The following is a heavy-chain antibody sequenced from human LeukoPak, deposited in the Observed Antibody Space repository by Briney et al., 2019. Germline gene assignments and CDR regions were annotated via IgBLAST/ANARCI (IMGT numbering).Heavy chain of an antibody. D-gene: IGHD3-3*01. CDR1: GYTFTSYD. CDR3: ARGRVRDFWSGYYLSY. Sequence: ASVKVSCXASGYTFTSYDINWVRQATGQGLEWMGWMNPNSGNTGYAQKFQGRVTITRNTSISTAYMELSSLRSEDTAVYYCARGRVRDFWSGYYLSYWGQGTLVTVSS. CDR2: MNPNSGNT. V-gene: IGHV1-8*03. J-gene: IGHJ4*02.